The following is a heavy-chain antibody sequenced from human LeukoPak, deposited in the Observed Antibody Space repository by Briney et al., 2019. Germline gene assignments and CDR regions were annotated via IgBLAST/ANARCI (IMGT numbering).Heavy chain of an antibody. CDR1: GGSFSGYY. V-gene: IGHV4-34*01. CDR2: INHSGST. J-gene: IGHJ6*03. Sequence: PSETLSLTCAVYGGSFSGYYWSWIRQPPGKGLEWIGEINHSGSTNYNPYLKSRVTISVDTSKNQFSLKLSSVTAADTAVYYCARSVRSNYYYYYMDVWGKGTTVTVSS. CDR3: ARSVRSNYYYYYMDV. D-gene: IGHD4-17*01.